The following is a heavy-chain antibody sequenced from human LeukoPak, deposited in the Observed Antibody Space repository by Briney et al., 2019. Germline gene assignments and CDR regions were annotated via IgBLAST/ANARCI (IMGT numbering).Heavy chain of an antibody. V-gene: IGHV1-18*01. CDR1: GYTFTSYG. CDR3: ARDPWYSPRYYYDSSGRYYFDY. D-gene: IGHD3-22*01. Sequence: GASVKVSCKASGYTFTSYGISWVRQAPGQGLEWMGWISAYNGNTNYAQKLQGGVTMTTDTSTSTAYMELRSLRSDDTAVYYCARDPWYSPRYYYDSSGRYYFDYWSQGTLVTVSS. CDR2: ISAYNGNT. J-gene: IGHJ4*02.